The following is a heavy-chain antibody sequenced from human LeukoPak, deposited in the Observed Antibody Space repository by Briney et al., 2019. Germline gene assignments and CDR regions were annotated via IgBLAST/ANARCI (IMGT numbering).Heavy chain of an antibody. V-gene: IGHV3-48*01. J-gene: IGHJ4*02. CDR3: ARDRRDIVATMSTNFDY. CDR1: GSTFSSYS. D-gene: IGHD5-12*01. CDR2: ISSSSSTI. Sequence: GGSLRLSCAASGSTFSSYSMNWVRQAPGKGLEWVSYISSSSSTIYYADSVKGRFTISRDNAKNSLYLQMNSLRAEDTAVYYCARDRRDIVATMSTNFDYWGQGTLVTVSS.